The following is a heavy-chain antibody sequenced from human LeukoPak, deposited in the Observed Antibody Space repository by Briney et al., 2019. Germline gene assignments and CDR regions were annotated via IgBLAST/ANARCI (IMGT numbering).Heavy chain of an antibody. CDR2: IYYSGST. CDR3: ARESRVLIGDGYYLDS. CDR1: GGSISSSSYY. D-gene: IGHD3-3*01. V-gene: IGHV4-39*07. J-gene: IGHJ4*02. Sequence: SETLSLTCTVPGGSISSSSYYWGWIRQPPGKGLEWIGSIYYSGSTYYNPSLKSRVTISVDTSNNQFSLKLTSVTAADTAVYFCARESRVLIGDGYYLDSWGPGTLVTVSS.